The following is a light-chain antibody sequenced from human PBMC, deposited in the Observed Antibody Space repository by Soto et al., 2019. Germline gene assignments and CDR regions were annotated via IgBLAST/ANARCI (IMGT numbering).Light chain of an antibody. V-gene: IGKV1-12*01. CDR2: AAF. CDR3: QQADSFPIT. J-gene: IGKJ5*01. Sequence: QMTQSPSSVSASVGDRVTISCRASEDINSRLAWYQQKPGNAPKLLIYAAFILQSGVPSRFSGYGSGTDFTLSISSLQPEDFATYYCQQADSFPITFGQGTRLEI. CDR1: EDINSR.